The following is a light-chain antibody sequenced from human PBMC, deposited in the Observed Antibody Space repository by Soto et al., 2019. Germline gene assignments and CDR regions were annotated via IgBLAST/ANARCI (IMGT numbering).Light chain of an antibody. V-gene: IGLV2-23*01. Sequence: QSVLTQPASVSGSPGQSITISCTATSRDAGGYKFVPWYQQHPGKTPKVMIYEDSKRPSGVSYRFSGSKSGNTASLTISGLQAEDEADYTCCSYASGSTYWVFGGGTKLTVL. CDR3: CSYASGSTYWV. CDR2: EDS. J-gene: IGLJ3*02. CDR1: SRDAGGYKF.